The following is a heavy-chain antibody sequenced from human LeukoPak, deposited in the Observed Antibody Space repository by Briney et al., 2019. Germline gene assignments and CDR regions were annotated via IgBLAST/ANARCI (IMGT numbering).Heavy chain of an antibody. V-gene: IGHV5-51*01. CDR2: IYPGDSDT. CDR3: ARQPPCSSTSCPALDP. CDR1: GYSFTSYW. D-gene: IGHD2-2*01. J-gene: IGHJ5*02. Sequence: GESLKISCKGSGYSFTSYWIGWVRQMPGKGLEWMGIIYPGDSDTRYSPSFQGQVTISADKSISTAYLQWSSLKASDTAMYYCARQPPCSSTSCPALDPWGQGTLVTVSS.